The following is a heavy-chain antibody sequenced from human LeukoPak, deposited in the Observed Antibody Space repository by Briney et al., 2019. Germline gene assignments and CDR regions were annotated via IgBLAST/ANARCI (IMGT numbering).Heavy chain of an antibody. CDR2: INPNNGGT. D-gene: IGHD3-22*01. CDR1: GYTITGYY. Sequence: ASVKVSCKASGYTITGYYVHWVRQAPGQGLEWMGWINPNNGGTNYAQKFQGRVTMTTDTPISTAYMELSRLRSDDTAVYYCARTYYYDSSGYYSLLYWGQGTLVTVSS. CDR3: ARTYYYDSSGYYSLLY. V-gene: IGHV1-2*02. J-gene: IGHJ4*02.